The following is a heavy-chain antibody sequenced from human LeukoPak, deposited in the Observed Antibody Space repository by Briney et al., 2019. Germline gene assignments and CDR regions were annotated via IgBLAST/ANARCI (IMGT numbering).Heavy chain of an antibody. CDR1: GYTFTSYG. CDR3: AGDREGSGWNWFDP. CDR2: ISAYNGNT. J-gene: IGHJ5*02. V-gene: IGHV1-18*01. Sequence: ASVKVSCKASGYTFTSYGISWVRQAPGQGLEWMGWISAYNGNTNYAQKLQGRVTMTTDTSTSTAYMELRSLRSDDTAVYYCAGDREGSGWNWFDPWGQGTLVTVSS. D-gene: IGHD6-19*01.